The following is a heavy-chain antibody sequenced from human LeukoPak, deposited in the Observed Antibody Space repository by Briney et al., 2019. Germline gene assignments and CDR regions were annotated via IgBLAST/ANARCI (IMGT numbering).Heavy chain of an antibody. J-gene: IGHJ4*02. Sequence: SVKVSCKASGGTFSSYTISWVRPAPGQGLEWMGRIIPILGIANYAQKFQGRVTITADKSTSTAYRELSSLRSEDTAVYYCAREDYYDRDRPLDYWGQGTLVTVSS. V-gene: IGHV1-69*04. CDR1: GGTFSSYT. CDR3: AREDYYDRDRPLDY. CDR2: IIPILGIA. D-gene: IGHD3-22*01.